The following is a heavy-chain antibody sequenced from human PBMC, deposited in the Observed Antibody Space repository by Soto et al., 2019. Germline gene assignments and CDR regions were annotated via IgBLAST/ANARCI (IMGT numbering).Heavy chain of an antibody. D-gene: IGHD3-10*01. Sequence: EVQLLDSGGGLVQPGGSLRLSCAASGFTFNTYAMTWVRQAPGKGLEWVSAISGGGDTTSYADSVKGRFTVSRDGSKNTLYLQMSSLRAEDTALYYCAKGRGGSGSLTPRVDFWGQGTLVTVSS. CDR1: GFTFNTYA. CDR3: AKGRGGSGSLTPRVDF. CDR2: ISGGGDTT. V-gene: IGHV3-23*01. J-gene: IGHJ4*02.